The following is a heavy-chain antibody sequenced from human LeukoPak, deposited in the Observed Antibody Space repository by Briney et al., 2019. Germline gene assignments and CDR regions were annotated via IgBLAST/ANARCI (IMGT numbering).Heavy chain of an antibody. CDR3: ARSGRNFEYSSSEPLDY. Sequence: GASVNVPCKASGDIFSSYAIRWVRQAPGQGLEGVGGMIPLCCTANCTQKFQGRVTITADESTSTAYMELSSLRSEDTAVYYCARSGRNFEYSSSEPLDYWGQGTLVTVSS. CDR1: GDIFSSYA. J-gene: IGHJ4*02. D-gene: IGHD6-6*01. V-gene: IGHV1-69*13. CDR2: MIPLCCTA.